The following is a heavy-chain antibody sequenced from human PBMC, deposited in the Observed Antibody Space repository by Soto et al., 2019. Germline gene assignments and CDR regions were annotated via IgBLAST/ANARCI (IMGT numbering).Heavy chain of an antibody. J-gene: IGHJ4*02. Sequence: GASVKVSCKTSGYTFTEYDINWVRQAPGQGLEYIGWVSPENRNAGYAPQFRGRVSMTADTSINTVYLELTTLTYEDTAVYYCEVTTGYWGQGTMVTVSS. D-gene: IGHD4-17*01. CDR1: GYTFTEYD. CDR3: EVTTGY. V-gene: IGHV1-8*01. CDR2: VSPENRNA.